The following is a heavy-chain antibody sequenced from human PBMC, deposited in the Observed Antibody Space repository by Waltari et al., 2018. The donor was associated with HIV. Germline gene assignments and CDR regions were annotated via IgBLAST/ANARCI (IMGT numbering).Heavy chain of an antibody. CDR2: IKSKSDGGTK. CDR3: TTGAEDLWRVY. J-gene: IGHJ4*02. V-gene: IGHV3-15*02. Sequence: EVQLVESGGALVKPGGSFRLSCAASGFIFSNAWMSWVRQAPGKGLEWVGRIKSKSDGGTKDYAAPVKGRFTISRDDSKNTLYLQMNTLKTEDTAVYYCTTGAEDLWRVYWGQGNLVTVSS. CDR1: GFIFSNAW. D-gene: IGHD3-10*01.